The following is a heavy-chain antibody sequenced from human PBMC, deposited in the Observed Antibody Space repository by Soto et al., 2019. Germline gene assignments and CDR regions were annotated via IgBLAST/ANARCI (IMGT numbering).Heavy chain of an antibody. CDR3: AKMAQLERLAYYFDY. Sequence: GGSLRLSCAASGFTFSSYGMHWVRQAPGKGLEWVAVISYDGSNKYYADSVKGRFTISRDNSKNTLYLQMNSLRAEDTAVYYCAKMAQLERLAYYFDYWGQGTLVTVSS. J-gene: IGHJ4*02. CDR1: GFTFSSYG. D-gene: IGHD1-1*01. V-gene: IGHV3-30*18. CDR2: ISYDGSNK.